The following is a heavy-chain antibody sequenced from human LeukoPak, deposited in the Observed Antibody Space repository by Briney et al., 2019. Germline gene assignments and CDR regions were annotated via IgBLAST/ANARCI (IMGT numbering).Heavy chain of an antibody. CDR2: ISGYNGYT. Sequence: ASVKVSCKASGYTFTSYGISWVRQAPGQGLEWMGWISGYNGYTDYVQNLQGRVTLTTDTSTSTAYMELRSLRSDDTALYYCARRSRVGTTRKDDAFDIWGQGTMVTVSS. D-gene: IGHD1-26*01. J-gene: IGHJ3*02. V-gene: IGHV1-18*01. CDR3: ARRSRVGTTRKDDAFDI. CDR1: GYTFTSYG.